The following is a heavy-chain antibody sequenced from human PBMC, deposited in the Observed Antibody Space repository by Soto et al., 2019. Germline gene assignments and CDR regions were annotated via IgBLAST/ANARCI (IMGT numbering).Heavy chain of an antibody. CDR3: ARSYSPACGTSGCFPDVFES. V-gene: IGHV4-31*03. CDR2: IKYNGDT. Sequence: SETLSLTCSVSGGSLESGGYYWNWIRHHSGRGLEWIGYIKYNGDTFYNPSLRSRLIISADTSKNQFSLRLSSVTAADTALYYCARSYSPACGTSGCFPDVFESWGRGIVVTVSS. CDR1: GGSLESGGYY. D-gene: IGHD2-8*01. J-gene: IGHJ4*02.